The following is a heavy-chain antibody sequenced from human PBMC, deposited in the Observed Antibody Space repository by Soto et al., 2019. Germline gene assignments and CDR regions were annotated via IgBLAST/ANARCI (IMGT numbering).Heavy chain of an antibody. CDR3: ASGYGDSPPDWFDP. Sequence: QLQLQESGPGLVKPSETLSLTCTVSGGSISSSSYYWGWIRQPPGKGLEWIGSIYYSGSTYYNPSLKSRFTISVDTSKNQFSLKLTSVTAADPAVYYFASGYGDSPPDWFDPWGLGTLVTVSS. D-gene: IGHD4-17*01. CDR1: GGSISSSSYY. J-gene: IGHJ5*02. CDR2: IYYSGST. V-gene: IGHV4-39*01.